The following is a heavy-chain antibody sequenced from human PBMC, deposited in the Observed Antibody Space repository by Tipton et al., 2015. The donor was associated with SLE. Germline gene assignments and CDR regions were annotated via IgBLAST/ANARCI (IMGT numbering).Heavy chain of an antibody. D-gene: IGHD1-1*01. CDR1: GYSFTRHD. CDR3: ARAPGLERPYYYYYYMDV. Sequence: QLVQSGAEVKKPGASVKVSCKASGYSFTRHDINWVRQATGQGLEWMGWMNPNSANTGYAQKFQGRVTMTRDTSISTAYMELTSLRSEDTAVYYCARAPGLERPYYYYYYMDVWGKGTTVTVSS. CDR2: MNPNSANT. V-gene: IGHV1-8*01. J-gene: IGHJ6*03.